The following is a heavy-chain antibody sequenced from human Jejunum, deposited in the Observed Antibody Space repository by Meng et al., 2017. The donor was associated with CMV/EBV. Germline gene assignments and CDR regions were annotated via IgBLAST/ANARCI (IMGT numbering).Heavy chain of an antibody. J-gene: IGHJ4*02. CDR1: GFSLSSYS. CDR2: ITGSATYI. CDR3: ARTRSGHVY. Sequence: LSWATSGFSLSSYSMSWVRQAPGKGLEWVSTITGSATYIYYADSVKGRFTISRDNVKDSVYLQMNSLRADDTAVYYCARTRSGHVYWGQGTLVTVSS. V-gene: IGHV3-21*01.